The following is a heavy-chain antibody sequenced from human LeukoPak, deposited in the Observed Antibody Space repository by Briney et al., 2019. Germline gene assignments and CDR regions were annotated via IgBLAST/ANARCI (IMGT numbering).Heavy chain of an antibody. V-gene: IGHV3-11*04. CDR3: ARDGGRSGSYYEDIAFDI. J-gene: IGHJ3*02. D-gene: IGHD1-26*01. Sequence: GGSLRLSCAASGFTFSDYYMTWIRQAPEKGLEWVSYITPSGVTIYYADSVKGRFTTSRDNAKNSLYLQMNSLRAEDTAVYYCARDGGRSGSYYEDIAFDIWGQGTMVTVSS. CDR1: GFTFSDYY. CDR2: ITPSGVTI.